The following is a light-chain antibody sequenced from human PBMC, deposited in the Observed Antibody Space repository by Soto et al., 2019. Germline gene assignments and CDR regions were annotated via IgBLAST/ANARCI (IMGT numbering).Light chain of an antibody. V-gene: IGKV3-20*01. CDR2: GAS. CDR1: QSVSSSY. Sequence: EIVLPQSPGTLSLSPGERATLSCRASQSVSSSYLAWYKQIPGQAPRLLIYGASKRATGIPARFSGSGSGTDFTLTISSMEPEDFAVDYGQQYGSSPPLTFGGGTKVESK. J-gene: IGKJ4*01. CDR3: QQYGSSPPLT.